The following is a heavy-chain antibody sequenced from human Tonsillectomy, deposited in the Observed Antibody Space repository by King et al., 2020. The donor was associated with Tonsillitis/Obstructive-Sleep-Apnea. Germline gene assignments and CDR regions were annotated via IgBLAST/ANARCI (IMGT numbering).Heavy chain of an antibody. V-gene: IGHV4-34*01. CDR1: GGSFSGYY. D-gene: IGHD2-15*01. J-gene: IGHJ1*01. CDR2: LNHSAST. Sequence: VQLQQWGAGLLKPSETLSLTCAVHGGSFSGYYWSWIRQHPGQGLEWIGELNHSASTTYNPSLNSRVTISVHTSKNQFSLKLSSVTAADTAVYYCARGRIVVVVAATPDLYCQHWGQGTLVTVSS. CDR3: ARGRIVVVVAATPDLYCQH.